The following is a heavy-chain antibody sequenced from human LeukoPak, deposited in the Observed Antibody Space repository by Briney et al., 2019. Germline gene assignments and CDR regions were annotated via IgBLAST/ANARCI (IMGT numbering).Heavy chain of an antibody. J-gene: IGHJ4*02. D-gene: IGHD3-10*01. Sequence: GGSLRLSCAASGFTFSSYAVSWVRQAPGKGLEWVSVISGSGGSTYYADSVKGRFTISRDNSKNTLYLQMNSLRAEDTAVYYCAKDHGSGSYHFDYWGQGTLVTVSS. CDR3: AKDHGSGSYHFDY. CDR2: ISGSGGST. V-gene: IGHV3-23*01. CDR1: GFTFSSYA.